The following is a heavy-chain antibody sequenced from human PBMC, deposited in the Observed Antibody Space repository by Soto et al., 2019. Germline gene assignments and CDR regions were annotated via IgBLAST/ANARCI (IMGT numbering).Heavy chain of an antibody. J-gene: IGHJ5*02. V-gene: IGHV1-18*01. Sequence: PGASVKVSCKASGYTFTSYGISWVRQAPGQGLEWMGWISAYNGNTNYAQKLQGRVTMTTDTSTSTAYMELRSLRSDDTAVYYCARDKSGEYYYDSSGNGYWFDPWGQGTLVTVSS. D-gene: IGHD3-22*01. CDR1: GYTFTSYG. CDR2: ISAYNGNT. CDR3: ARDKSGEYYYDSSGNGYWFDP.